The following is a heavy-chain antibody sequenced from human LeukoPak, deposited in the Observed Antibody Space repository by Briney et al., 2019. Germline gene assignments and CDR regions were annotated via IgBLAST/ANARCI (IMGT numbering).Heavy chain of an antibody. CDR2: IYYSGST. D-gene: IGHD3-10*01. J-gene: IGHJ5*02. V-gene: IGHV4-39*07. CDR3: ATSTITYGSGSYITRFDP. CDR1: GGSISSSSYY. Sequence: SETLSLTCTVSGGSISSSSYYWGWIRQPPGKGLEWIGSIYYSGSTYYNPSLKSRVTISVDTSKNQISLKLSSVTAADTAVYYCATSTITYGSGSYITRFDPWGQGTLVTVSS.